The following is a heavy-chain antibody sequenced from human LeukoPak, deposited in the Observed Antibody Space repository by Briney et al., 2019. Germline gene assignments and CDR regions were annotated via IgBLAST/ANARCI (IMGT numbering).Heavy chain of an antibody. D-gene: IGHD2-21*02. Sequence: ASVKVSCKASGGTFSSYAISWVRQAPGQGLEWMGGIIPIFGTANYAQKFQGRVTITADKSTSTAYMELSSLRAEDTAVYYCARDQVTPYYYMDVWGKGTTVTVSS. V-gene: IGHV1-69*06. CDR2: IIPIFGTA. J-gene: IGHJ6*03. CDR3: ARDQVTPYYYMDV. CDR1: GGTFSSYA.